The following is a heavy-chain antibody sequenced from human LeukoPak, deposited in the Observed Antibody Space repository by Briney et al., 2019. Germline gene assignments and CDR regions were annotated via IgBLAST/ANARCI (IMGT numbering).Heavy chain of an antibody. CDR3: AKGYCSGGRCYDYYYYMDV. J-gene: IGHJ6*03. D-gene: IGHD2-15*01. V-gene: IGHV3-11*01. CDR2: ISSSGSTI. CDR1: GFTFSDYY. Sequence: PGGSLRLSCAASGFTFSDYYMSWIRQAPGKGLEWVSYISSSGSTIYYADSVKGRFTISRDNAKNSLYLQMNSLRAEDTAIYYCAKGYCSGGRCYDYYYYMDVWGKGTTVTVSS.